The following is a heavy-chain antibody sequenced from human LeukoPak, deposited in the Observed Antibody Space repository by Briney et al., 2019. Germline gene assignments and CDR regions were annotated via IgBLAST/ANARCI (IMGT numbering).Heavy chain of an antibody. CDR2: IYYSGST. CDR1: GGSISSYY. V-gene: IGHV4-59*01. D-gene: IGHD2-2*02. CDR3: ARQYCSTTRCYSGFDM. Sequence: PSETLSLTCTVSGGSISSYYWSWIRQPPGKGLGWIGHIYYSGSTNYNPSLKSRVTISVDTSKNQFSLKLSSVTAADTAVYYCARQYCSTTRCYSGFDMWGQGTMVTVSS. J-gene: IGHJ3*02.